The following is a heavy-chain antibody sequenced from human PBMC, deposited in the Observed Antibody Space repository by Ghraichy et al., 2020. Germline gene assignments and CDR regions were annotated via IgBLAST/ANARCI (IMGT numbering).Heavy chain of an antibody. D-gene: IGHD3-10*01. CDR2: IKQDGSEK. CDR1: GFTFSSYW. CDR3: ARVSGTYRGGKDSEGFQH. J-gene: IGHJ1*01. Sequence: GGSLRLSCSASGFTFSSYWMSWVRQAPGKGLEWVANIKQDGSEKYYVDSVKGRFTISRDNAKNSLYLQMNSLRAEDTAVYYCARVSGTYRGGKDSEGFQHWRQRTLVTVSS. V-gene: IGHV3-7*03.